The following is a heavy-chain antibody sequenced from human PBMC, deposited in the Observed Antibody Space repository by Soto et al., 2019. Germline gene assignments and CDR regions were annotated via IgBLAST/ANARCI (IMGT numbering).Heavy chain of an antibody. Sequence: GGSLRLSCAASGFTFSSYGMHWVRQAPGKGLEWVAVISYDGSNKYYADSVKGRFTISRDNSKNTLYLQMNSLRAEDTAVYYCAKEPKGGDGSGSYYDYYYYGMDVWGQGTTVTVSS. CDR2: ISYDGSNK. J-gene: IGHJ6*02. D-gene: IGHD3-10*01. V-gene: IGHV3-30*18. CDR1: GFTFSSYG. CDR3: AKEPKGGDGSGSYYDYYYYGMDV.